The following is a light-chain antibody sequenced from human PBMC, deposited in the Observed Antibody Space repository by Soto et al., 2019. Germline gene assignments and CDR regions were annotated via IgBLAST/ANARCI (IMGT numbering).Light chain of an antibody. Sequence: QSVLTQPPSASGTPGQRVTISCSGSSSNIGSNYVYWYQQLPGTAPKLLIYRNNQRPSGVPDRFSGYKSGTSASLAISGLRSEDEPDYYCAAWDDSLSGYVFGTGTKLTVL. V-gene: IGLV1-47*01. J-gene: IGLJ1*01. CDR3: AAWDDSLSGYV. CDR1: SSNIGSNY. CDR2: RNN.